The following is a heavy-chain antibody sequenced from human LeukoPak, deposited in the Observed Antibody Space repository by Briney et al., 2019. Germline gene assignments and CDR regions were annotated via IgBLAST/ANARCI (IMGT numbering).Heavy chain of an antibody. V-gene: IGHV3-48*03. J-gene: IGHJ4*02. Sequence: GGSLRLSCAASGFSFSSYEMNCVRLAPGKGLEWVSYISSSGSIILYADSVKGRFTISRDNAKNLVYLEMNSLRAEDTAVYYCVRDGASGTGWYWAYWGQGTLVTVSS. CDR2: ISSSGSII. CDR1: GFSFSSYE. D-gene: IGHD6-19*01. CDR3: VRDGASGTGWYWAY.